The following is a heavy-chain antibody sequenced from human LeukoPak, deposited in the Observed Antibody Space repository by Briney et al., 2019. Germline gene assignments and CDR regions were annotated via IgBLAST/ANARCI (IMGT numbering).Heavy chain of an antibody. J-gene: IGHJ5*02. CDR2: IRGSGDIT. CDR3: AKASGMAARRSNYFDP. Sequence: GGSLRLSCAASGFTFRNAWMSWVRQAPGKGLEWVSVIRGSGDITYYADSVKGRFSISRDNSKNTLYLQMNSLRAEDTAIYYCAKASGMAARRSNYFDPWGQGTLVTVSS. CDR1: GFTFRNAW. D-gene: IGHD6-6*01. V-gene: IGHV3-23*01.